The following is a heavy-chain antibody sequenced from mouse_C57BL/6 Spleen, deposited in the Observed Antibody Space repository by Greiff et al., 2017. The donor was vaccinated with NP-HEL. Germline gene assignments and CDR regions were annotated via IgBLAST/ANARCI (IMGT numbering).Heavy chain of an antibody. CDR3: ARTPDSNYVDY. Sequence: VQLQQSGAELVRPGTSVKVSCKASGYAFTNYLIEWVKQRPGQGLEWIGVINPGSGGTNYNEKFKGKAPLTADKSSSTAYMQLSSLTSEDSAVYFCARTPDSNYVDYWGQGTTLTVSS. CDR1: GYAFTNYL. J-gene: IGHJ2*01. D-gene: IGHD2-5*01. V-gene: IGHV1-54*01. CDR2: INPGSGGT.